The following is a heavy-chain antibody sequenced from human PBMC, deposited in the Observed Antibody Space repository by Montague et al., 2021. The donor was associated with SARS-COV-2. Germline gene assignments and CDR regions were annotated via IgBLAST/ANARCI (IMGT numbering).Heavy chain of an antibody. D-gene: IGHD2-15*01. Sequence: WVRQAPGKGLEWIGSIYYSGSTYYNPSLKSRVTISVDTSKNQFPLKLSSVTAADTAVYYCARVISRQNNIVVVGLYYFDYWGQGTLVTVSS. CDR2: IYYSGST. V-gene: IGHV4-39*06. J-gene: IGHJ4*02. CDR3: ARVISRQNNIVVVGLYYFDY.